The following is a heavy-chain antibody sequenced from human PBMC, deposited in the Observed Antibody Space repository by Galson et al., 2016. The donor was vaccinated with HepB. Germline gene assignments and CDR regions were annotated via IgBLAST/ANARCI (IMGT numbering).Heavy chain of an antibody. Sequence: SVKVSCKASGGSFSRNAISWVRQAPGQGLEWMGGIIPSFGTPTYAQKFQGRVTITADESTNTAYMELSSLRSDDTGVYYCARSWDDFDWYFDLWGRGTLVTVSS. CDR1: GGSFSRNA. V-gene: IGHV1-69*13. CDR3: ARSWDDFDWYFDL. CDR2: IIPSFGTP. D-gene: IGHD1-26*01. J-gene: IGHJ2*01.